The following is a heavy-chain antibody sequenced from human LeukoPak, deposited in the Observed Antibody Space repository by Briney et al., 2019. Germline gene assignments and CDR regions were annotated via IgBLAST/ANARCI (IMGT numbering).Heavy chain of an antibody. D-gene: IGHD2-2*01. CDR2: IGATDTNI. CDR1: GFTFINYG. Sequence: PGGSLRLSCAASGFTFINYGINWVRQAPGKGLEWISSIGATDTNIYYVASLKGRFTISRDNAKNSVYLQMNSLRAEDTGVYYCARDQGTIAWPIDYWGQGTLVTVSS. J-gene: IGHJ4*02. CDR3: ARDQGTIAWPIDY. V-gene: IGHV3-21*01.